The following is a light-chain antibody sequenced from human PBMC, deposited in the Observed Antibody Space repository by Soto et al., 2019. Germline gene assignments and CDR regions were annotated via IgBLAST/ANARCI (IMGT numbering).Light chain of an antibody. Sequence: EIVLTQSPATLSLSPGERATLSCRASQTISDYLAWYQQKPGQAPRILIYDASKRATGVPAKFSGSGSGTDFTLTISSLEPEEFAVYYCQQRGNWPITFGGGTKVEI. V-gene: IGKV3-11*01. J-gene: IGKJ4*01. CDR3: QQRGNWPIT. CDR1: QTISDY. CDR2: DAS.